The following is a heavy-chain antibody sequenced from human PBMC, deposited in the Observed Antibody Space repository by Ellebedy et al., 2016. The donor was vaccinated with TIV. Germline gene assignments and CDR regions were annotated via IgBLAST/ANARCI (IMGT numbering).Heavy chain of an antibody. V-gene: IGHV3-23*01. CDR1: GFTFSSYS. CDR3: VNLGGGSPLTRDY. CDR2: IRDSGGST. Sequence: GESLKISCAASGFTFSSYSMRCVRQAPGQGLEWVSVIRDSGGSTYYADSVKGRFTISRDNSKNTLDLHMNSLRAEATDVYYCVNLGGGSPLTRDYWGQGTLVAVSS. D-gene: IGHD2-15*01. J-gene: IGHJ4*01.